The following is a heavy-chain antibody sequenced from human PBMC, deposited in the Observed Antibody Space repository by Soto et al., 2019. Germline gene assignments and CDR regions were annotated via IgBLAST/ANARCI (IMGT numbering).Heavy chain of an antibody. J-gene: IGHJ6*02. CDR1: GGSISSSTYY. D-gene: IGHD6-13*01. Sequence: SDTLSLTCTVSGGSISSSTYYWGWIRQPPGKGLEWIGSIYYSGSTYYNPSLKSRVTISVDTSKNQFSLTLSSVTAADTAVYYCARQGQQLVLIYYYYGMDVWGQGTTVT. V-gene: IGHV4-39*01. CDR3: ARQGQQLVLIYYYYGMDV. CDR2: IYYSGST.